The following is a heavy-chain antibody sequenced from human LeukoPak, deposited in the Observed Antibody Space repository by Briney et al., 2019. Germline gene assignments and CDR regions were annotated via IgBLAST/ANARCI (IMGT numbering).Heavy chain of an antibody. CDR2: IYPGDSDT. V-gene: IGHV5-51*01. Sequence: ESLTISCTGSGYSFTSYWIGWVRQMPGKGLEWMGIIYPGDSDTRYSPSFQGQVTISADKSISTAYLQWSSLKASDTAMYYCARQSSYDFWSGYYRYYYGMDVWGQGTTVTVSS. D-gene: IGHD3-3*01. CDR1: GYSFTSYW. J-gene: IGHJ6*02. CDR3: ARQSSYDFWSGYYRYYYGMDV.